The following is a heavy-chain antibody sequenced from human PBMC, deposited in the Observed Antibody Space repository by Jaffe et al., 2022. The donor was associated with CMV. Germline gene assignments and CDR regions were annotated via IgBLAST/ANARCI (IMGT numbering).Heavy chain of an antibody. V-gene: IGHV4-39*01. CDR1: GGSISSSSYY. J-gene: IGHJ4*02. CDR2: IYYSGST. Sequence: QLQLQESGPGLVKPSETLSLTCTVSGGSISSSSYYWGWIRQPPGKGLEWIGSIYYSGSTYYNPSLKSRVTISVDTSKNQFSLKLSSVTAADTAVYYCARQGAYYYDSSGYYRSPFDYWGQGTLVTVSS. CDR3: ARQGAYYYDSSGYYRSPFDY. D-gene: IGHD3-22*01.